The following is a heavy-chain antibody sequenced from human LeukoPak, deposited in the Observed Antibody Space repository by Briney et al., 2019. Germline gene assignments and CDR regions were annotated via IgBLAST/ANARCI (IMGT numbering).Heavy chain of an antibody. Sequence: SETLSLTCAVYGGSFSGYYWSWIRQPPGKGLEWIGEINHSGSTNYNPSLKSRVTISVDTSKNQFSLKLSSVTAADTAVYYCARGPTLRGYWVVTAILGPFDYWGQGTLVTVSS. D-gene: IGHD2-21*02. CDR2: INHSGST. CDR3: ARGPTLRGYWVVTAILGPFDY. CDR1: GGSFSGYY. J-gene: IGHJ4*02. V-gene: IGHV4-34*01.